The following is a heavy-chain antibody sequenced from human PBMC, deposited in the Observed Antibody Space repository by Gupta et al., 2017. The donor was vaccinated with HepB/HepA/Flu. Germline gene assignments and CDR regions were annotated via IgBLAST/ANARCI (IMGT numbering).Heavy chain of an antibody. CDR1: GGSFSNYY. CDR3: AREVVVFALDYYYYYMDV. V-gene: IGHV4-34*01. D-gene: IGHD2-21*01. Sequence: QVHLQQWGAGLWKPSETLSLTCTVSGGSFSNYYWTWIRQSPGEGLEWIGEISNTGRTNYDPSLASRVTISVDSSKNQFFLELDSVTAADTAVYYCAREVVVFALDYYYYYMDVWGEGSTVTVSS. CDR2: ISNTGRT. J-gene: IGHJ6*03.